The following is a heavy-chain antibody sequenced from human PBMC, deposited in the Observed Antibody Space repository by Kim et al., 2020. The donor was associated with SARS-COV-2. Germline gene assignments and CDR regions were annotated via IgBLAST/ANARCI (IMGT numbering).Heavy chain of an antibody. CDR2: ISYDGSNK. Sequence: GGSLRLSCAASGFTFSSYAMHWVRQAPGKGLEWVAVISYDGSNKYYADSVKGRFTISRDNSKNTLYLQMNSLRAEDTAVYYCARRFDTAMVSFDYWGQGT. V-gene: IGHV3-30*04. J-gene: IGHJ4*02. CDR1: GFTFSSYA. CDR3: ARRFDTAMVSFDY. D-gene: IGHD5-18*01.